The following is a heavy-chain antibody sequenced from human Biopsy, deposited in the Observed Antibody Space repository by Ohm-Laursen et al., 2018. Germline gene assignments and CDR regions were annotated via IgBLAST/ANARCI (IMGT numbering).Heavy chain of an antibody. CDR1: GDSVTKYY. Sequence: SQTLSLTCTVSGDSVTKYYWSWIRQPPGKGLEWIGYVYYTGSTDYNPSLHSRVTISVDTSKNHFSLRLRSGTPADTAIYYCARDRGYYSDRTVPGYFDLWGRGTLVTVSS. CDR3: ARDRGYYSDRTVPGYFDL. D-gene: IGHD3-22*01. V-gene: IGHV4-59*02. J-gene: IGHJ2*01. CDR2: VYYTGST.